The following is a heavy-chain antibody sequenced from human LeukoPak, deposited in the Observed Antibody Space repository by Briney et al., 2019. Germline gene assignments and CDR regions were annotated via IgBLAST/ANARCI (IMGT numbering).Heavy chain of an antibody. CDR1: GYTFIKNW. D-gene: IGHD6-6*01. V-gene: IGHV1-46*01. Sequence: GASVKVSCKASGYTFIKNWMHWVRQAPGQGLEWMGLINPTGTSTLYAQKFQDRVTMTRDMSTSTDYMELNSLRSEDTAIYYCARGPQLDDAFDIWGQGTMVTVSS. J-gene: IGHJ3*02. CDR3: ARGPQLDDAFDI. CDR2: INPTGTST.